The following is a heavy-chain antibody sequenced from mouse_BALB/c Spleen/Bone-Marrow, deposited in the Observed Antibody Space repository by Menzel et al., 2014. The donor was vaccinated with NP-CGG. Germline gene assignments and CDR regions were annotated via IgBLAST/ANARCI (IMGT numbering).Heavy chain of an antibody. V-gene: IGHV1S56*01. Sequence: LQESGPELVKPGASVRISCKASGYTFTSYYIHWVKQRPGQGLEWIGWIYPGNVNTKYNEKFKGKATLTADKSSSTAYMQLSSLSSEDSAVYFCARERHAMDYWGQGTSVTVSS. CDR2: IYPGNVNT. J-gene: IGHJ4*01. CDR1: GYTFTSYY. CDR3: ARERHAMDY.